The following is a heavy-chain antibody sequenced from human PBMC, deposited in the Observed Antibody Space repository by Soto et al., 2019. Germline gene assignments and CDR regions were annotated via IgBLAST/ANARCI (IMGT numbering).Heavy chain of an antibody. Sequence: SETLSLTCTVSGASISSGDYFWSWIRQSPGKGLQWIGYIYDSGSSYYNPSLKSRVTMSVDTSKNQFSLKLSSVTAADTAVHYCAREKGYISGPKNFDYWGQGTLVTVSS. J-gene: IGHJ4*02. D-gene: IGHD5-12*01. CDR1: GASISSGDYF. V-gene: IGHV4-30-4*01. CDR3: AREKGYISGPKNFDY. CDR2: IYDSGSS.